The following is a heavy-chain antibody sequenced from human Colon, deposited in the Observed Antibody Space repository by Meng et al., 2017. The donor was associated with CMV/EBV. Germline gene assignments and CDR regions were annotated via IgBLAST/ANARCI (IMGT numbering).Heavy chain of an antibody. J-gene: IGHJ1*01. D-gene: IGHD5-18*01. Sequence: GGSLRLSCAASGFTVSGSYMNWVRQAPGKGLEWVSSISTSGRDIYYADSVKGRFTLSRDNAKNSLYLQMDSLRAEDTAVYYCVRHLEAGRNGYSEPFWGQGTLVTVSS. CDR2: ISTSGRDI. CDR1: GFTVSGSY. CDR3: VRHLEAGRNGYSEPF. V-gene: IGHV3-21*01.